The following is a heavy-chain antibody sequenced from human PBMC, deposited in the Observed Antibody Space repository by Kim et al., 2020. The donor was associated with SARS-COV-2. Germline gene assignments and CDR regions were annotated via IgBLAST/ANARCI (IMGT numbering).Heavy chain of an antibody. D-gene: IGHD2-15*01. Sequence: ADSVKGRFTISRENAKNTLYLQMNSLRAEDTAVYYCTRDLYGGNLNDAFDIWGQGTMVTISS. V-gene: IGHV3-74*01. CDR3: TRDLYGGNLNDAFDI. J-gene: IGHJ3*02.